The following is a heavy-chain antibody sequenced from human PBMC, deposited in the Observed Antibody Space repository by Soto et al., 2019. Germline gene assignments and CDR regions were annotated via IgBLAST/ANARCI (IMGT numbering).Heavy chain of an antibody. D-gene: IGHD6-19*01. V-gene: IGHV3-23*01. J-gene: IGHJ4*02. CDR1: GFTFSSHA. CDR2: ISDSNGST. Sequence: GGSLRLSCAASGFTFSSHAMSWVRQAPGKGLEWVSTISDSNGSTYYADSVKGRFTISRDNSKNTLYLQMKSLRAEDTALYYCAKDRARSPHDYWGQGTLVTVSS. CDR3: AKDRARSPHDY.